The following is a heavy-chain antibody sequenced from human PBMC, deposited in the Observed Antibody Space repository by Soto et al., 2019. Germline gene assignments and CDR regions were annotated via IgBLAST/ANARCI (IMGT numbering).Heavy chain of an antibody. Sequence: GGSLRLSCVASVFILSCYDMHWVRQATGEGLEWVSAIGTAGDPYYSGSVKGRFTISRGNAENSVYLQMNSLRAGDTAVYYCARAGYDSSGYYFYAMDVWGPGTTVTVSS. CDR2: IGTAGDP. V-gene: IGHV3-13*05. D-gene: IGHD3-22*01. CDR1: VFILSCYD. CDR3: ARAGYDSSGYYFYAMDV. J-gene: IGHJ6*02.